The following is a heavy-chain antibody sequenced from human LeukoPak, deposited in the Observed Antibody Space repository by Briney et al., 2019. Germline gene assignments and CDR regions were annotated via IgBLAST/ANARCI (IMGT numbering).Heavy chain of an antibody. CDR2: INHSGST. CDR1: GGSFSGYY. Sequence: PSETLSLTCAVYGGSFSGYYWSWIRQPPGKGLEWIGEINHSGSTNYNPSLKSRVTISVDTSKNQFSLKLSSVTAADTAVYYCARGGYDFWSGQNWFDPWGQGTLVTVSS. J-gene: IGHJ5*02. D-gene: IGHD3-3*01. CDR3: ARGGYDFWSGQNWFDP. V-gene: IGHV4-34*01.